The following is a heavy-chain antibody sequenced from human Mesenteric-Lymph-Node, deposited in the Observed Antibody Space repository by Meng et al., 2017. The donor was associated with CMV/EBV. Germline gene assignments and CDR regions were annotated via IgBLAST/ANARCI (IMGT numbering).Heavy chain of an antibody. CDR3: ATPTYYDFWSAPGDYYGMDV. CDR1: GGSISSSTYY. CDR2: IYYSGST. Sequence: GSLRLSCTVSGGSISSSTYYWGWIRQPPGKGLEWIGNIYYSGSTSYNPSLKSRVTISVDTSKNQFSLKLSSVTAADTAVYYCATPTYYDFWSAPGDYYGMDVWGQGTTVTVSS. J-gene: IGHJ6*02. V-gene: IGHV4-39*01. D-gene: IGHD3-3*01.